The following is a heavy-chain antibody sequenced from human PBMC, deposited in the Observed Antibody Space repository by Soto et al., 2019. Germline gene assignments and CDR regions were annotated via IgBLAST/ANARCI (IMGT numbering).Heavy chain of an antibody. V-gene: IGHV4-30-4*01. J-gene: IGHJ4*02. CDR1: DGSISSGDYY. CDR2: IYYSGST. D-gene: IGHD3-3*01. Sequence: SETLSLTCTVSDGSISSGDYYWSWIRQPPGKGLEWIGYIYYSGSTYYNPSLKSRVTISVDTSKNQFSLKLSSVTAADTAVYYCARAPYEFRSGYSYPTEYYFDYWGQGTLVTVSS. CDR3: ARAPYEFRSGYSYPTEYYFDY.